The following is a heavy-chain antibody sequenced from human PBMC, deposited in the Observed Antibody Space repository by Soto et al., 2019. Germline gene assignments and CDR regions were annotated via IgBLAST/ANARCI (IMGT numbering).Heavy chain of an antibody. CDR3: ARLPTAAAGPFDY. CDR2: IYYSGST. J-gene: IGHJ4*02. Sequence: SETLSLTCTVSGGSISSYYWSWIRQPPGKGLEWIGYIYYSGSTNYNPSLKSRVTISVDTSKNQFSLKLSSVTAADTAVYYCARLPTAAAGPFDYWGQGTLVTV. D-gene: IGHD6-13*01. V-gene: IGHV4-59*01. CDR1: GGSISSYY.